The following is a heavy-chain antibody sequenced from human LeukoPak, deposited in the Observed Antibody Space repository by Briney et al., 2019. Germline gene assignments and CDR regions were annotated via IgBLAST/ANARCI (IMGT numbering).Heavy chain of an antibody. CDR1: GFTFSDYA. CDR2: ISRGGVIS. CDR3: VSRAGSPWGPFDD. J-gene: IGHJ4*02. Sequence: GGSLRLSCAASGFTFSDYAINWVRQAPGKGLEWVSTISRGGVISYYADSVKGRFTISRDNSNNTLYLHMNSLRAEDTAVYYCVSRAGSPWGPFDDWGQGTLATVSS. D-gene: IGHD7-27*01. V-gene: IGHV3-23*01.